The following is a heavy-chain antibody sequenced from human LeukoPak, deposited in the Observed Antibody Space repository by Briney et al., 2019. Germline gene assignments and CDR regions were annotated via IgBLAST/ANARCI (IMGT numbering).Heavy chain of an antibody. CDR3: ARGWGFYYYMDD. CDR2: IYYSGST. V-gene: IGHV4-39*02. Sequence: SETLSLTCTVSGGSISSSSYYWGWIRQPPGKGLEWIGSIYYSGSTYSNPSLKSRVTISLDTSKNHFSLKLSSVTAADTAVYYCARGWGFYYYMDDWGKGTAVTVSS. J-gene: IGHJ6*03. CDR1: GGSISSSSYY. D-gene: IGHD1-26*01.